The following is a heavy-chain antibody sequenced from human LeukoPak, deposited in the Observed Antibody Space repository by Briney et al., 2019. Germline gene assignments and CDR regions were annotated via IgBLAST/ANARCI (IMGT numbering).Heavy chain of an antibody. D-gene: IGHD1-1*01. CDR3: ARNLQTIQRYFDL. CDR2: LGGSDSST. CDR1: GFTFRSYA. Sequence: GGSLRLSCAASGFTFRSYAMRWVRQAPGKGLEWVSTLGGSDSSTYYADSVKGRFIISRDISKNTLYLQMNSLRAEDTAVYCARNLQTIQRYFDLWGRGTLVTVSS. J-gene: IGHJ2*01. V-gene: IGHV3-23*01.